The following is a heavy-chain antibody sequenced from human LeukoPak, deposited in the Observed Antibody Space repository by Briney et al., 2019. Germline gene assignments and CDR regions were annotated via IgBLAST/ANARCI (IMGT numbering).Heavy chain of an antibody. CDR2: INHSGST. J-gene: IGHJ4*02. CDR3: ARGTGGAAAGAQDFDY. V-gene: IGHV4-34*01. D-gene: IGHD6-13*01. CDR1: GGSFSGYY. Sequence: PSETLSLTCAVYGGSFSGYYWSCIRQPPGKGLEWIGEINHSGSTNYNPSLKSRVTISVDTSKNQFSLKLSSVTAADTAVYYCARGTGGAAAGAQDFDYWGQGTLVTVSS.